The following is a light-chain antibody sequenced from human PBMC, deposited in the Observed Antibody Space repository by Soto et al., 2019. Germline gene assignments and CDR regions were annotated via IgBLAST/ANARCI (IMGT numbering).Light chain of an antibody. CDR3: QQYKQWPVT. V-gene: IGKV3D-15*01. CDR1: QCVART. CDR2: AES. J-gene: IGKJ4*01. Sequence: ILLTQFQAPLSVSPGGRVTRSCMARQCVARTFAWFQQKPGQIPRLLVYAESTRAAGIPARFSGSGSGTEFTLTISGLQSEDVAGYYCQQYKQWPVTVGGGTRVDIK.